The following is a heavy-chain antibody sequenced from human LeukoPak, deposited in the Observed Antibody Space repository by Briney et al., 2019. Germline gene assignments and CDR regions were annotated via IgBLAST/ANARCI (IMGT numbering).Heavy chain of an antibody. CDR2: IIPIFGTA. V-gene: IGHV1-69*01. D-gene: IGHD3-3*01. Sequence: SVKVSCKASGGTFSSYAISWVRQAPGQGLEWMGGIIPIFGTANYAQKFQGRVTITADESMSTAYMELSSLRSEDTAVYYCARDTRNTIFGVVIPNWFDPWGQGTLVTVSS. CDR3: ARDTRNTIFGVVIPNWFDP. CDR1: GGTFSSYA. J-gene: IGHJ5*02.